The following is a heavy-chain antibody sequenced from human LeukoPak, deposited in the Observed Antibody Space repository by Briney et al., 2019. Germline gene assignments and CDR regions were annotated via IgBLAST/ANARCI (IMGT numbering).Heavy chain of an antibody. J-gene: IGHJ5*02. CDR2: IIPIFGTA. CDR3: AREPEDIVVVPAANNWFDP. D-gene: IGHD2-2*01. Sequence: GSSVKVSCKASGGPFSSYAISWVRQAPGQGLEWMGRIIPIFGTANYAQKFQGRVTITTDESTSTAYMELSSLRSEDTAVYYCAREPEDIVVVPAANNWFDPWGQGTLVTVSS. CDR1: GGPFSSYA. V-gene: IGHV1-69*05.